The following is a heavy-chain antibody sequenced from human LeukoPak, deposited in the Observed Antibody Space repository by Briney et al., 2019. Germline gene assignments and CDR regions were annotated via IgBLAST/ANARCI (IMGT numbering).Heavy chain of an antibody. CDR2: IYYSGST. D-gene: IGHD2-15*01. CDR3: ARGVVAAPTNFDY. CDR1: GDSISGFY. J-gene: IGHJ4*02. Sequence: SETLSLTCTVSGDSISGFYWSWIRQPPGKGLEWTGHIYYSGSTNYNPSLKSRVTISVDTSKNHFSLKLSSMTAADTAVYYCARGVVAAPTNFDYWGQGTLVTVSS. V-gene: IGHV4-59*01.